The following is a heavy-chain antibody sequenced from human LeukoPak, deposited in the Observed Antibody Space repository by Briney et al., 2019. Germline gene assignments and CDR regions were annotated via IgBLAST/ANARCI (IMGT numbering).Heavy chain of an antibody. Sequence: ASVKVSCKASGYTFTSHGINWVRQATGQGLEWMGWMNPNSGNTGYAQKFQGRVTMTRNTSISTAYMELSSLRSEDTAVYYCAREDQLLRRWFDPWGQGTLVTVSS. V-gene: IGHV1-8*01. CDR3: AREDQLLRRWFDP. J-gene: IGHJ5*02. CDR2: MNPNSGNT. CDR1: GYTFTSHG. D-gene: IGHD2-2*01.